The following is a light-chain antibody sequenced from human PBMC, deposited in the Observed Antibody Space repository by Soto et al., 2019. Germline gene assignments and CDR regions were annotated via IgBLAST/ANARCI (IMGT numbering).Light chain of an antibody. CDR2: DAS. V-gene: IGKV1-5*01. CDR3: QQYNSFWT. CDR1: QSIRSW. Sequence: DIQMTQSPSILSASVGDRVSITCRASQSIRSWLAWYQQKPGKAPKLLIYDASSLESGVPSRLSGSGSGTEFTLTIRSLQPDDFATYYCQQYNSFWTFGQGTKVDIK. J-gene: IGKJ1*01.